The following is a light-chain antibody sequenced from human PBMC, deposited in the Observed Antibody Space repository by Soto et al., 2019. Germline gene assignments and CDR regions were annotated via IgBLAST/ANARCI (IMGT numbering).Light chain of an antibody. V-gene: IGKV3-15*01. CDR2: VAS. CDR1: QSVSSY. Sequence: EMVMTQSPATLSVSPGERVTLSCRASQSVSSYLAWYQQKPGQPPRLLIYVASTRAAGIPARFNGSGSGTEFTLTISSLQSEEFAGYYCQQYKDWPPRFGQGTKVEIK. J-gene: IGKJ1*01. CDR3: QQYKDWPPR.